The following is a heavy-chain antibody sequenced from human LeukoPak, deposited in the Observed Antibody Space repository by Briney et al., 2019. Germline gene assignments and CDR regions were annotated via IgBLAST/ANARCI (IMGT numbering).Heavy chain of an antibody. Sequence: SETLSLTCTVSGGSINSSNYNWGWIRQPPRRGPEWLASVYYSGLTYYNSSLKSRVSISVDTSKNQFSLKLTSVTAADTAVYYCARGAAASDWFDPWGQGTLVTVSS. CDR1: GGSINSSNYN. CDR2: VYYSGLT. V-gene: IGHV4-39*07. CDR3: ARGAAASDWFDP. D-gene: IGHD6-13*01. J-gene: IGHJ5*02.